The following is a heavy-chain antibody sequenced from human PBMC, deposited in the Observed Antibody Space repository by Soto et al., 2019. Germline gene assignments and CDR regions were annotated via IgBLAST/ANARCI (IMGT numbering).Heavy chain of an antibody. CDR1: GYTFTIYG. D-gene: IGHD3-22*01. V-gene: IGHV1-18*01. J-gene: IGHJ3*02. CDR3: ARDPFHYYDSSGYYRRAFDI. Sequence: ASLKGARKSSGYTFTIYGIGWVRHTPGQGLEWMGWISAYNGNTNYAQKLQGRVTMTTDTSTSTAYMELRSLRSDDTAVYYCARDPFHYYDSSGYYRRAFDIWGQGTMVTVSS. CDR2: ISAYNGNT.